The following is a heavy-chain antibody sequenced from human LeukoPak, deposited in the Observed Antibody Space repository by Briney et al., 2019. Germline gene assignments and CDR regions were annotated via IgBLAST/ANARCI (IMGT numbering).Heavy chain of an antibody. Sequence: ASVKVSCKVSGYTLTELSMHWGRQAPGKGLEWMGGFDPEDGETIYAQKFQGRVTMTEDTSTDTACMELSSLRSEDTAVYYCAPRMAARPGYSDWGQGTLVTVSS. V-gene: IGHV1-24*01. D-gene: IGHD6-6*01. CDR3: APRMAARPGYSD. J-gene: IGHJ4*02. CDR2: FDPEDGET. CDR1: GYTLTELS.